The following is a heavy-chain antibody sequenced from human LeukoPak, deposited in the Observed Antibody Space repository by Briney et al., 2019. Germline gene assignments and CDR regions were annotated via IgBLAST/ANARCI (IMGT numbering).Heavy chain of an antibody. J-gene: IGHJ4*02. D-gene: IGHD6-13*01. CDR1: VGTFSSYA. Sequence: SVKVSCKASVGTFSSYAISWVRQAPGQGLEWRGGIIPIFGTANYAQKFQGRVTITTDESTSTAYMELSSLRSEDTAVYYCARSEDSSSWYGVADYWGQGALVTASS. CDR3: ARSEDSSSWYGVADY. V-gene: IGHV1-69*05. CDR2: IIPIFGTA.